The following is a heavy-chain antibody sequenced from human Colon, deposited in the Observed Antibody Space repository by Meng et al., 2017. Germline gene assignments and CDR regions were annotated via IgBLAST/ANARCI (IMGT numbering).Heavy chain of an antibody. CDR2: IFHSGTS. D-gene: IGHD2/OR15-2a*01. Sequence: QVLFEESGPGLVQPSGPLSLTCAVSGASISGDHWWSWVRQTPGKGLEWLGEIFHSGTSNYNPSLKSRVTISVDKSKNQFSLRLSSVTAADTAVYYCARRNSNNWFDPWGQGILVTVSS. CDR1: GASISGDHW. J-gene: IGHJ5*02. V-gene: IGHV4-4*02. CDR3: ARRNSNNWFDP.